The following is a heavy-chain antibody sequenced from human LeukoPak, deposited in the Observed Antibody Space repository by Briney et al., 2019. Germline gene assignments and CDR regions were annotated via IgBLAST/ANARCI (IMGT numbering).Heavy chain of an antibody. J-gene: IGHJ5*02. D-gene: IGHD5-18*01. V-gene: IGHV1-69*05. CDR3: ARDRGYSYGDINWFDP. CDR1: GGTFSSYA. CDR2: IIPIFGTA. Sequence: SVKVSCKASGGTFSSYAISWVRQAPGQGLEWMGGIIPIFGTANYAQKFQGRVTITTDESTSTAYMELSSLRSEDTAVYYCARDRGYSYGDINWFDPWGQGTLVTVSS.